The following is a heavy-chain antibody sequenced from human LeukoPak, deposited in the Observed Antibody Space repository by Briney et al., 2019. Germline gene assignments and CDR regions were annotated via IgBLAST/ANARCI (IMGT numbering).Heavy chain of an antibody. CDR3: TELGITMIGGV. J-gene: IGHJ6*04. D-gene: IGHD3-10*02. CDR2: ISSSGSTI. Sequence: GGSLRLSCAASGFTFSSYWMSWVRQAPGKGLEWVSYISSSGSTIYYADSVKGRFTISRDNAKNSLYLQMNSLRAEDTAVYYCTELGITMIGGVWGKGTTVTISS. V-gene: IGHV3-48*04. CDR1: GFTFSSYW.